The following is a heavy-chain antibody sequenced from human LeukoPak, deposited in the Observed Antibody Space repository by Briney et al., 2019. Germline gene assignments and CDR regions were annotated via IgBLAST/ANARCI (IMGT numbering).Heavy chain of an antibody. J-gene: IGHJ6*03. D-gene: IGHD5-18*01. CDR1: GYSFTSYW. CDR3: ARPDTAIPPWVILARTVAYYSYMDV. Sequence: GESLKISCKGSGYSFTSYWIGWVRQMPGKGLEWMGIIYPGDSDTRYSPSFQGQVTISSAKSISTAYLQWSSLKASDTAMYYCARPDTAIPPWVILARTVAYYSYMDVWGKGTTVTVSS. CDR2: IYPGDSDT. V-gene: IGHV5-51*01.